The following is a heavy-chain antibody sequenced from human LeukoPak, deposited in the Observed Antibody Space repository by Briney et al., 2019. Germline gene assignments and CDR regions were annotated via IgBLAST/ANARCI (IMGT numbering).Heavy chain of an antibody. CDR1: GFTFSSYG. D-gene: IGHD5-18*01. CDR2: IRYDGSNK. J-gene: IGHJ4*02. V-gene: IGHV3-30*02. CDR3: AKKGFHDSYGYDY. Sequence: GGSLRLSCAASGFTFSSYGMHWVRQAPGKGLEWVAFIRYDGSNKYYADSVKGRFTISRDNSKSTLYLQMNSLRAEDTAVYYCAKKGFHDSYGYDYWGQGTLVTVSS.